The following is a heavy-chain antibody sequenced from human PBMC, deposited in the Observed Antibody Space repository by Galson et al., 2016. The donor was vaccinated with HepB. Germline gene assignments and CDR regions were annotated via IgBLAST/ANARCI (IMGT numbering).Heavy chain of an antibody. J-gene: IGHJ6*02. CDR2: ISGSGGST. Sequence: SLRLSCAASGFTFSTYAMSWVRQAPGKGLEWVSAISGSGGSTYYADSVKGRFTISRDNSKNTLYLQMNSLRDEDTAVYYCAKDGRRGYDMDVWGQRTTVTVSS. V-gene: IGHV3-23*01. CDR1: GFTFSTYA. CDR3: AKDGRRGYDMDV.